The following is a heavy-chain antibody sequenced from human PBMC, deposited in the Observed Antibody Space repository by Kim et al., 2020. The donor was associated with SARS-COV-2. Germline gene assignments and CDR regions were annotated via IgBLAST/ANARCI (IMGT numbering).Heavy chain of an antibody. CDR1: GFTFSSYE. D-gene: IGHD6-19*01. CDR2: ISSSGSTI. Sequence: GGSLRLSCAASGFTFSSYEMNWVRQAPGKGLEWVSYISSSGSTIYYADSVKGRFTISRDNAKNSLYLQMNSLRAEDTAVYYCARVLAVAGPAIDAFDIWGQGTMVTVSS. J-gene: IGHJ3*02. CDR3: ARVLAVAGPAIDAFDI. V-gene: IGHV3-48*03.